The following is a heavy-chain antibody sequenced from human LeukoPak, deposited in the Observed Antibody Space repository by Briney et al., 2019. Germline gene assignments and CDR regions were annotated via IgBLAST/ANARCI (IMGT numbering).Heavy chain of an antibody. Sequence: SETLSLTCTVSGGSISSYYWSWLRQPPGKGLEWIGYIYYSGSTNYNPSPKSRVTISVDTSKNQFSLKLSSVTAADTAVYYCARERGDGSNPFDYWGQGTLVTVSS. J-gene: IGHJ4*02. CDR3: ARERGDGSNPFDY. V-gene: IGHV4-59*01. D-gene: IGHD4-23*01. CDR2: IYYSGST. CDR1: GGSISSYY.